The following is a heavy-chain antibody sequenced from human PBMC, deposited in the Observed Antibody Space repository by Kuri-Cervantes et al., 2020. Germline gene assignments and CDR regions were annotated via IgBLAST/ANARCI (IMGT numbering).Heavy chain of an antibody. J-gene: IGHJ4*02. Sequence: GESLKISCAASGFTFSTYWMHWVRQAPGKGLVWVSRINSDGTSTSYADSVKGRFTISRDNAKNSLYLQMNSLRAEDTAVYYCARRYCTGGVCYRPEYYFDYWGQGTLVTVSS. D-gene: IGHD2-8*02. V-gene: IGHV3-74*01. CDR2: INSDGTST. CDR3: ARRYCTGGVCYRPEYYFDY. CDR1: GFTFSTYW.